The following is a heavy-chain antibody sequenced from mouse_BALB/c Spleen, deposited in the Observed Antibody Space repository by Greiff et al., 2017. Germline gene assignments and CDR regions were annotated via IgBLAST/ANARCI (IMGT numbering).Heavy chain of an antibody. J-gene: IGHJ2*01. V-gene: IGHV3-2*02. D-gene: IGHD1-1*01. CDR2: ISYSGST. CDR3: ARGDYGSSPYFDY. CDR1: GYSITSDYA. Sequence: EVKLMESGPGLVKPSQSLSLTCTVTGYSITSDYAWNWIRQFPGNKLEWMGYISYSGSTSYNPSLKSRISITRDTSKNQFFLQLNSVTTEDTATYYCARGDYGSSPYFDYWGQGTTLTVSS.